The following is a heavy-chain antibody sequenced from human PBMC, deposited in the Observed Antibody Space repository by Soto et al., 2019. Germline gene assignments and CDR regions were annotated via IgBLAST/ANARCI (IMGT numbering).Heavy chain of an antibody. CDR3: AQIVSGSREMTRYYYGMDV. CDR2: IYWNDDK. Sequence: SGPTLVNPTQTLTLTCTFSGFSLSTSGVGVGWIRQPPGKALEWLALIYWNDDKRYSPSLKSRLTITKDTSKNQVVLTMTNMDPVDTATYYCAQIVSGSREMTRYYYGMDVWGQGTTVTVSS. V-gene: IGHV2-5*01. CDR1: GFSLSTSGVG. J-gene: IGHJ6*02. D-gene: IGHD1-26*01.